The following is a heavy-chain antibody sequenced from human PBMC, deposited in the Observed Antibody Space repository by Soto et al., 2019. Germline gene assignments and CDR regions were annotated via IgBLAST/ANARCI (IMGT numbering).Heavy chain of an antibody. CDR1: GFTFNSYA. D-gene: IGHD2-2*03. J-gene: IGHJ4*02. CDR3: ARASNAGYPAAVDY. Sequence: ESGGGLVKPGGSLRLSCAASGFTFNSYAMNWVRQAPGKGLEWVSSISSSSTYIYYAESMRGRFTISRDNAQNSLYLQMNSLRAEDTAVYYCARASNAGYPAAVDYWGQGTLVTVSS. CDR2: ISSSSTYI. V-gene: IGHV3-21*01.